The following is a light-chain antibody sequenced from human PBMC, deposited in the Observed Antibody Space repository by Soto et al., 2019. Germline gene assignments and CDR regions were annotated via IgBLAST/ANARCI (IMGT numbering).Light chain of an antibody. J-gene: IGLJ1*01. CDR1: SSDVGSYNS. V-gene: IGLV2-11*01. CDR2: DVS. Sequence: QSVPTQPRSVSGSPGQSVTISCTGTSSDVGSYNSVSWYQHHPGQAPRLMIYDVSQRPSGVPDRLSGSKSGNTASLTISGLQAEDEADYYCCSYAGASYVFGTGTKVTVL. CDR3: CSYAGASYV.